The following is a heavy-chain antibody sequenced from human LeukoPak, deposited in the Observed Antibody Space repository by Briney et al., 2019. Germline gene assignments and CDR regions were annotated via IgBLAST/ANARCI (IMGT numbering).Heavy chain of an antibody. Sequence: GGSLRLSCAASGFTFSSYSMNWVRQAPGKGLEWVSSISSSRSYIYYADSVKGRFTISRDNAKNSLYLQMNSLRAEDTAVYYCARDYYDSSGYFPDWGQGTLVTVSS. CDR1: GFTFSSYS. V-gene: IGHV3-21*01. J-gene: IGHJ4*02. CDR2: ISSSRSYI. CDR3: ARDYYDSSGYFPD. D-gene: IGHD3-22*01.